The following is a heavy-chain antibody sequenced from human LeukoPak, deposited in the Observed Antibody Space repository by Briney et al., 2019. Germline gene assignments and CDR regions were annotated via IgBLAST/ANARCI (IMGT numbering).Heavy chain of an antibody. V-gene: IGHV1-46*01. CDR1: GYTFTSYY. Sequence: ASVKVSCKASGYTFTSYYIHWVRQAPGQGLEWMGLINPSGGSTNYAQKFQGRVTMTRDTSTSTVYMELSSLRSEDTAVYYCARGPSIAMVRGGQWYYYMDVWGKGTTVTISS. CDR3: ARGPSIAMVRGGQWYYYMDV. CDR2: INPSGGST. J-gene: IGHJ6*03. D-gene: IGHD3-10*01.